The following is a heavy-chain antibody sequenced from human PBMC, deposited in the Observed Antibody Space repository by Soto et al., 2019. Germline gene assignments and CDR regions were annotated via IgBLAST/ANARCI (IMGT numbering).Heavy chain of an antibody. Sequence: GGSLRLSCATSGFTFKYFWMSWVRQAPGKGLEWVANIKQDGSEIYYADSVKGRFTISRDNARNSLDLQMISLRAEDTAVYYCARLGNSGHGDFDYWGQGTLVTVSS. J-gene: IGHJ4*02. CDR3: ARLGNSGHGDFDY. CDR2: IKQDGSEI. D-gene: IGHD5-12*01. V-gene: IGHV3-7*01. CDR1: GFTFKYFW.